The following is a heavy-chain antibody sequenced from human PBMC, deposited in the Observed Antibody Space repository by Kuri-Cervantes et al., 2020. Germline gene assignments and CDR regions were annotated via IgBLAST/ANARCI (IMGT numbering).Heavy chain of an antibody. CDR3: ARGPSGYSYVQT. V-gene: IGHV3-48*02. J-gene: IGHJ4*02. Sequence: GGSLRLSCAASEITFSSYSMNWFRQAPGKGLEWLSYINNSSTTIYYADSVKGRFTISRDNAENSLYLQMNSLRDEDTAVYYCARGPSGYSYVQTWGQGTLVTVSS. CDR1: EITFSSYS. CDR2: INNSSTTI. D-gene: IGHD5-18*01.